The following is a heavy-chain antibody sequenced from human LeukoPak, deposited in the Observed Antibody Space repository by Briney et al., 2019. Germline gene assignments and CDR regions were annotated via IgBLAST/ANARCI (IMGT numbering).Heavy chain of an antibody. CDR3: ARGQSTVRGVSPFDY. Sequence: SETLSLTCTVSGGSISSGSYYWSWIQQPAGKGLEWIGRIYTSGSTNYNPSLKSRVTISVDTSKNQFSLKLSSVTAADTAVYYCARGQSTVRGVSPFDYWGQGTLVTVSS. D-gene: IGHD3-10*01. CDR1: GGSISSGSYY. CDR2: IYTSGST. V-gene: IGHV4-61*02. J-gene: IGHJ4*02.